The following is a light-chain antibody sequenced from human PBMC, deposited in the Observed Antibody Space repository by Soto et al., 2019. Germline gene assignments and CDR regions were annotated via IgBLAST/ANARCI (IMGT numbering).Light chain of an antibody. CDR2: GAS. CDR3: QHYTSSPPIT. Sequence: EIVLTQSPGTLSLSPGERATLSCSASQSVSNNYLAWYQQRLGQAPRLLIYGASSRATGIPDRFSGSGSGTDFTLTISRLEPVDFAVYYCQHYTSSPPITFGQGTRLEIK. V-gene: IGKV3-20*01. CDR1: QSVSNNY. J-gene: IGKJ5*01.